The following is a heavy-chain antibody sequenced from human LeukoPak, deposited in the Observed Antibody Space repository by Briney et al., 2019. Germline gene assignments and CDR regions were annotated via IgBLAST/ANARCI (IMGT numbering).Heavy chain of an antibody. Sequence: GASVKVSCKASGGTFSSYAISWVRQAPGQGLEWMGRIIPILGTANYAQKFQGRVTITTDESTSTAYMGLSSLRSEDTVVYYCARVHQLWLYYFDYWGQGTLVTVSS. V-gene: IGHV1-69*11. CDR1: GGTFSSYA. D-gene: IGHD5-18*01. CDR2: IIPILGTA. CDR3: ARVHQLWLYYFDY. J-gene: IGHJ4*02.